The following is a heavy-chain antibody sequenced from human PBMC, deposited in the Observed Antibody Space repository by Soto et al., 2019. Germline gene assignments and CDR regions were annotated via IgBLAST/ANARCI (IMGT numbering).Heavy chain of an antibody. V-gene: IGHV4-4*02. CDR2: IYHSGST. CDR1: GGSISSSNC. J-gene: IGHJ6*02. CDR3: ARDTSRVLTLSTTTSYFGMDV. Sequence: PSETLSLTCAVSGGSISSSNCWSWVRQPPGKGLEWIGEIYHSGSTNYNPSLKSRVTISVDKSKNQFSLKLSSVTAADTAVYYCARDTSRVLTLSTTTSYFGMDVWGQGTTVTVS. D-gene: IGHD1-1*01.